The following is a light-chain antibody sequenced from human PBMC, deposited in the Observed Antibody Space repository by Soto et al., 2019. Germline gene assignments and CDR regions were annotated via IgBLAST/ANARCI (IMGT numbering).Light chain of an antibody. CDR2: KAS. CDR3: QQYNSYSYT. J-gene: IGKJ2*01. V-gene: IGKV1-5*03. CDR1: QSISSW. Sequence: DILMTQSPSTLSASVGDRVTITCRASQSISSWLAWYQQKPGKAPKLLIYKASSLEGGVPSRFSGSGSGTEFTLTISSLQPDDFATYYCQQYNSYSYTFGQGTKLEIK.